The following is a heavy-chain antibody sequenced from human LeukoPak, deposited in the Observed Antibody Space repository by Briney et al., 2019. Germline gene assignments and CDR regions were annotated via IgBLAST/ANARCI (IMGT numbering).Heavy chain of an antibody. CDR1: GFTFSSYG. CDR2: ISGSGGST. D-gene: IGHD3-9*01. Sequence: GGSLRLSRAASGFTFSSYGMSWVRQAPGKGLEWVSAISGSGGSTYYADSVKGRFTISRDNSKNTLYLQMNSLRAEDTAVYYCAKSSGSLYDIWTGYWSWGQGTLVTVSS. V-gene: IGHV3-23*01. CDR3: AKSSGSLYDIWTGYWS. J-gene: IGHJ5*02.